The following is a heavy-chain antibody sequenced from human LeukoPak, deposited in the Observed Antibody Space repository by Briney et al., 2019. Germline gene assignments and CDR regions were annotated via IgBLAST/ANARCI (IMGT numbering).Heavy chain of an antibody. D-gene: IGHD2-8*01. CDR3: ALGYCINGVCYGLDY. Sequence: PSETLSLTCTVSGGSISSYYWSWIRQPPGKGLEWIGYIYYSGSTNYNPSLKSRATISVDTSKKQFSLKLRSVTAADTAVYYCALGYCINGVCYGLDYWGQGTLVTVSS. CDR2: IYYSGST. CDR1: GGSISSYY. V-gene: IGHV4-59*01. J-gene: IGHJ4*02.